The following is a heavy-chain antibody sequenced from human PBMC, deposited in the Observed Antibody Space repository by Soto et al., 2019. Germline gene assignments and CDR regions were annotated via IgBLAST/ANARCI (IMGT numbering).Heavy chain of an antibody. CDR1: GGSISSGGYY. D-gene: IGHD6-13*01. Sequence: SETLSLTCTVSGGSISSGGYYWSWIRQHPGKGLEWIGYIYYSGSTYYNPSLKSRVTISVDTSKNQFSLKLSSVTAADTAVYYCARDLRVAAAVSSGYYYYYYGMDVWGQGTTVTVSS. CDR3: ARDLRVAAAVSSGYYYYYYGMDV. J-gene: IGHJ6*02. V-gene: IGHV4-31*03. CDR2: IYYSGST.